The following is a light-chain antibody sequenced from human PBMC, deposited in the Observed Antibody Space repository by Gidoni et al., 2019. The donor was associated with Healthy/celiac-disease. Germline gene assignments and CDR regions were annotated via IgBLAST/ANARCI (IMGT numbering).Light chain of an antibody. J-gene: IGKJ1*01. Sequence: DTQMTPSPSSLSAAVGASVTITCRASQSISSYLHWYHQKPGKAPKLLVYAASSLQTAVPSRVSGSGTGTNFTLTIRRLEHEDVATYYCQQSYSTPGIXQXTKVEIK. CDR2: AAS. V-gene: IGKV1-39*01. CDR3: QQSYSTPG. CDR1: QSISSY.